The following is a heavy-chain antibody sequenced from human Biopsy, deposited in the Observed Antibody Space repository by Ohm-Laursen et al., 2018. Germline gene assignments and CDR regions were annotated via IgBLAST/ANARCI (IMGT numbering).Heavy chain of an antibody. Sequence: TLSLTWSVYGESFNGYYWSWIRQPPGKGLEWIGEINHSGRTNYNPSLESRVTISVDTSKNQFSLKVRSVTAADTAVYYCVRGVDYYDPYHYYALDVWGQGTTVTVSS. CDR2: INHSGRT. J-gene: IGHJ6*02. CDR1: GESFNGYY. V-gene: IGHV4-34*01. CDR3: VRGVDYYDPYHYYALDV. D-gene: IGHD3-22*01.